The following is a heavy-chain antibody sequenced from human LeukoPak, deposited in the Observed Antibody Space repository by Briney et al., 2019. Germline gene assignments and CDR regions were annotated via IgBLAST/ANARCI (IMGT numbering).Heavy chain of an antibody. Sequence: SETLSLTCAVYGGSFSGYYWSWIRQPPGKGLEWIGEINHSGSTNYNPSLKSRVTISVDTSKNQFSLKLSSVTAADTAVYYCARERLQGGAASDYWGQGTLVTVSS. CDR2: INHSGST. J-gene: IGHJ4*02. CDR1: GGSFSGYY. V-gene: IGHV4-34*01. CDR3: ARERLQGGAASDY. D-gene: IGHD3-16*01.